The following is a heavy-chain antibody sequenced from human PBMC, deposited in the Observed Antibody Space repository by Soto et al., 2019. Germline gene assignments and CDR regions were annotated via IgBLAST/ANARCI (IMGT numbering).Heavy chain of an antibody. D-gene: IGHD6-6*01. CDR3: AKKGKRGYSSSSIYFDY. J-gene: IGHJ4*02. CDR1: GFTFPGYA. Sequence: PGGSLRLSCAASGFTFPGYAMHWVRQAPGKGQEWVSGISWNSGSIGYADSVKGRFTISRDNAKNSLYLQMNSLRAEDTALYYCAKKGKRGYSSSSIYFDYWGQGTLVTVSS. CDR2: ISWNSGSI. V-gene: IGHV3-9*01.